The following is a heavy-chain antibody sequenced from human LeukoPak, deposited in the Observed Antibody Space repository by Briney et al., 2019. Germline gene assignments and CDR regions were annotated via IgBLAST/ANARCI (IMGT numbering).Heavy chain of an antibody. CDR1: GGSISSYY. D-gene: IGHD3-10*01. CDR2: IYCSGST. CDR3: ARRIYGSGRPYYYYYMDV. V-gene: IGHV4-59*08. Sequence: AETLSLTCTVSGGSISSYYWSWFRQPPGKGLEWIGYIYCSGSTNYNPALKSRVSISVDTFKNQFSLKLSSVTAADTAVYYWARRIYGSGRPYYYYYMDVWGKGTTVTVSS. J-gene: IGHJ6*03.